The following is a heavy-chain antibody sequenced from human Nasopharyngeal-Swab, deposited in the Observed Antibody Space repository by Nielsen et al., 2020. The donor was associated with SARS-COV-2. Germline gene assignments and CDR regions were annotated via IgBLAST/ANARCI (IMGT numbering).Heavy chain of an antibody. Sequence: ASVKVSCKASGYTFTSYAISWVRQAPGQGLEWMGWISAYNGNTNYAQRFQGRVSMTTGTSTNTAYMELRSLRSDDTAVYYCVRDAPLGAAGSMGYYFAMDVWGQGTTVTVSS. V-gene: IGHV1-18*01. CDR3: VRDAPLGAAGSMGYYFAMDV. CDR2: ISAYNGNT. J-gene: IGHJ6*02. D-gene: IGHD6-13*01. CDR1: GYTFTSYA.